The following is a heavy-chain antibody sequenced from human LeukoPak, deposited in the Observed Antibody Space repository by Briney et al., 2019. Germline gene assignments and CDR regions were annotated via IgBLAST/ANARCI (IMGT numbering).Heavy chain of an antibody. CDR2: INPSGGST. D-gene: IGHD3-22*01. Sequence: GASLKVSCKASGCTFTSYYMHWVRQAPGQGLEWIGIINPSGGSTSYAQKFQGRVTMTRDTSTSTVYMELSSLRSEDTAVYYCARDTGSSGYLNWFDPWGQGTLVTVSS. V-gene: IGHV1-46*01. CDR1: GCTFTSYY. CDR3: ARDTGSSGYLNWFDP. J-gene: IGHJ5*02.